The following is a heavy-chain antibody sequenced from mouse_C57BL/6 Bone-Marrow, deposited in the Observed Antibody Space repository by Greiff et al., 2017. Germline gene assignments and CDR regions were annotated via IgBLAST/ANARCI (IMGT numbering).Heavy chain of an antibody. V-gene: IGHV5-9-1*02. D-gene: IGHD4-1*01. Sequence: EVKLEESGEGLVKPGGSLKLSCAASGFTFSSYAMSWVRQTPEKRLEWVAYISSGGDYIYYADTVKGRFTISRDNARNTLYLHMSSLKSEDTAMYYCTRVLLGFDYWGQGTTLTVYS. J-gene: IGHJ2*01. CDR2: ISSGGDYI. CDR3: TRVLLGFDY. CDR1: GFTFSSYA.